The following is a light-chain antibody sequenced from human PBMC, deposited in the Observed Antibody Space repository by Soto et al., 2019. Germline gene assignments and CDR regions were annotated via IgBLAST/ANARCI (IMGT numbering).Light chain of an antibody. Sequence: EIVMTQSPVALSVSPGGGATLSCRASQTVSSNLAWYQQIPGLAPRLLIYHASTRATGIPARFSGSGSGTEFTLTISSLQSEDFAVYYCPQYNDWPWTFGQGTKVEI. CDR1: QTVSSN. V-gene: IGKV3-15*01. CDR3: PQYNDWPWT. J-gene: IGKJ1*01. CDR2: HAS.